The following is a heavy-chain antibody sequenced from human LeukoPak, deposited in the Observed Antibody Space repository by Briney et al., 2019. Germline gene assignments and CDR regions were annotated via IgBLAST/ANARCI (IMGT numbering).Heavy chain of an antibody. J-gene: IGHJ4*02. CDR1: GFTFSSYA. CDR2: ISGSGGST. V-gene: IGHV3-23*01. CDR3: AKPAGGFCTNGVCYPFAY. D-gene: IGHD2-8*01. Sequence: GGSLRLSCAASGFTFSSYAMSWVRQAPGKGLEWVSAISGSGGSTYYADSVKGRFTTSRDNSKNTLYLQMNSLRAEDTAVYYCAKPAGGFCTNGVCYPFAYWGQGPLVTVSS.